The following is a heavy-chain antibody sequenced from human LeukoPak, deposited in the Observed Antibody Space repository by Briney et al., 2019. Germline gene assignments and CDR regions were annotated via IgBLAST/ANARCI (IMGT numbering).Heavy chain of an antibody. D-gene: IGHD3-22*01. CDR1: GGSISSGDYY. CDR3: AREFDYYDSSGPRNWFDP. J-gene: IGHJ5*02. CDR2: IYYSGST. V-gene: IGHV4-30-4*08. Sequence: TSQTLSLTCTVSGGSISSGDYYWSWIRQPPGKGLEWIGYIYYSGSTYYNPSLKSRVTISVDTSKNQFSLKLSSVTAADTAVYYCAREFDYYDSSGPRNWFDPWGQGTLATVSS.